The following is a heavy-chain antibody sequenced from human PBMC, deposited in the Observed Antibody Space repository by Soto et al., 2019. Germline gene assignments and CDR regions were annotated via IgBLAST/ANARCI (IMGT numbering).Heavy chain of an antibody. CDR1: GFSVSSKY. Sequence: EVKLVESGGGLVQPGGSLRLSCAASGFSVSSKYMSWFRQAPGKGLEWVSIIYDGDTTSYADSVKCRFTISRDSSKNTLFIQMNSLRGEDTDFYYCATERGKAVGDYWGQGTLVTVSS. J-gene: IGHJ4*02. V-gene: IGHV3-66*01. CDR2: IYDGDTT. CDR3: ATERGKAVGDY. D-gene: IGHD3-16*01.